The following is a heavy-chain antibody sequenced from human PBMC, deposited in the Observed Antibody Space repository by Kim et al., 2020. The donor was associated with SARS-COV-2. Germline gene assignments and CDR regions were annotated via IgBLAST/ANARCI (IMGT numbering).Heavy chain of an antibody. Sequence: SQTLSLTCAISGDSVSSNSAAWNWIRQSPSRGLEWLGRTYYRSKWYNDYAVSVKSRITINPDTSKNQFSLQLNSVTPEDTAVYYCARARDSGYDFLYYYYYYGRDVWGQGTTVTVSS. CDR3: ARARDSGYDFLYYYYYYGRDV. D-gene: IGHD5-12*01. J-gene: IGHJ6*02. V-gene: IGHV6-1*01. CDR1: GDSVSSNSAA. CDR2: TYYRSKWYN.